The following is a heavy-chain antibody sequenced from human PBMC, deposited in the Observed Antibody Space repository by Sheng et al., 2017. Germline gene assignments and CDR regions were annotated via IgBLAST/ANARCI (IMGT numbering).Heavy chain of an antibody. Sequence: QVQLQESGPGLVKPSETLSLTCTVSGYSISSGYYWGWIRQPPGKGLEWIGSIYHSGSTYYNPSLKSRVTISVDTSKNQFSLKLSSVTAADTAVYYCARDLGYSYGRHDAFDIWGQGTMVTVSS. V-gene: IGHV4-38-2*02. J-gene: IGHJ3*02. CDR1: GYSISSGYY. CDR2: IYHSGST. CDR3: ARDLGYSYGRHDAFDI. D-gene: IGHD5-18*01.